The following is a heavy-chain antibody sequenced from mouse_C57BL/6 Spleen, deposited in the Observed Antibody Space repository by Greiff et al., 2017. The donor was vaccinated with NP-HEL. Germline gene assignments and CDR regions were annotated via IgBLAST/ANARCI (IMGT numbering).Heavy chain of an antibody. CDR3: ASSSYSGSAEFAY. V-gene: IGHV1-55*01. Sequence: QVQLQQPGAELVKPGASVKMSCKASGYTFTSYWITWVKQRPGQGLEWIGDIYPGSGSTNYNEKFKSKATLTVDTSSSTAYMQLSSLTSEDSAVNYCASSSYSGSAEFAYWGTGTLVTVST. CDR2: IYPGSGST. J-gene: IGHJ3*01. D-gene: IGHD1-1*01. CDR1: GYTFTSYW.